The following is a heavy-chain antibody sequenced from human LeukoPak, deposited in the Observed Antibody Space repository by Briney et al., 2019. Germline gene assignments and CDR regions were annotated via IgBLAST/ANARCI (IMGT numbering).Heavy chain of an antibody. Sequence: GGSLRLSCAASGFTFSIYWMSWVRQAPGKGLEWVANIKVDGSEKYYVDSVKGRFTISRDNAKNSLYLQMNSLRAEDTAVYYCAGGLPYYDVWGQGTLVTVSS. CDR1: GFTFSIYW. CDR2: IKVDGSEK. D-gene: IGHD3-10*02. V-gene: IGHV3-7*01. CDR3: AGGLPYYDV. J-gene: IGHJ4*02.